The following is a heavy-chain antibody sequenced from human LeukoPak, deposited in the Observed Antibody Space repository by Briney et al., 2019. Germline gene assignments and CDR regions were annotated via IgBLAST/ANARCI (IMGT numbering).Heavy chain of an antibody. D-gene: IGHD4-23*01. Sequence: PGGSLRLSCAVSGLIFSNAWMSWVRQAPGEGLEWVGRIKSTTVGGTTEYAAAVKGRFTISRDDSKNTVYLQMNSLKTEDTAVYYCTTGPGNAGYWGQGTLVTVSS. CDR1: GLIFSNAW. CDR2: IKSTTVGGTT. V-gene: IGHV3-15*01. CDR3: TTGPGNAGY. J-gene: IGHJ4*02.